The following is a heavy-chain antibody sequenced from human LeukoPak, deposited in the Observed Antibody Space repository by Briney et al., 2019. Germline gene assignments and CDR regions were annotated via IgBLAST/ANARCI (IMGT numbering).Heavy chain of an antibody. V-gene: IGHV1-18*01. J-gene: IGHJ4*02. CDR2: ISGYNGNT. D-gene: IGHD3-22*01. Sequence: ASVKVSCKAFGYSFTSYGISWVRQAPGQGLEWMGWISGYNGNTNYAQKLQGRVTMTTDTSTSTAYMELRSLSADDTAVYYCARDRPYYYDSSAYYPDFWGQGTLVTVSS. CDR1: GYSFTSYG. CDR3: ARDRPYYYDSSAYYPDF.